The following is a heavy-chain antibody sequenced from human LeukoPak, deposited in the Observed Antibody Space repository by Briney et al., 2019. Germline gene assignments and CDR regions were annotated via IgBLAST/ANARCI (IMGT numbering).Heavy chain of an antibody. Sequence: KPSETLSLTCTVSGGSISSYYWSWIRQPPGKGLEWIGHIYYSGSTNYNPSLKSRVTISVDTSKNQFSLKLSSVTAADTAVYYCARTPLTIFGVVIGFDPWGQGTLVTVSS. CDR2: IYYSGST. D-gene: IGHD3-3*01. CDR3: ARTPLTIFGVVIGFDP. J-gene: IGHJ5*02. V-gene: IGHV4-59*01. CDR1: GGSISSYY.